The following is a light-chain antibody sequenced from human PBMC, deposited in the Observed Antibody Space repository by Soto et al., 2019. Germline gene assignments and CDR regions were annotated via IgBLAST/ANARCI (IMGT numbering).Light chain of an antibody. CDR1: NSDVGGYNY. Sequence: QSALTQPRSVSGSPGQSVTISCTGTNSDVGGYNYVSWYQQYPGKAPKLMISGVSERPSGVPDRFSGSKSGNTASLTISGLQAEDEADYYCCSYVDTDTWVFGGGTQLPS. CDR2: GVS. J-gene: IGLJ3*02. CDR3: CSYVDTDTWV. V-gene: IGLV2-11*01.